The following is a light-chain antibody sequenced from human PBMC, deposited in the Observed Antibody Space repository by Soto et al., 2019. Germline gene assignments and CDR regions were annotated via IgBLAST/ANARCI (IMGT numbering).Light chain of an antibody. V-gene: IGKV3-20*01. J-gene: IGKJ3*01. CDR2: GAS. Sequence: EIVLTQSPGTLSLSPGERATLSRRASQSVSSNYLAWYQQKPGQAPRLLIYGASSRATGIPDRFSGSGSGTDFTLTISRLEPEDFAVYYCQQYGSLFGPGTKVDIK. CDR3: QQYGSL. CDR1: QSVSSNY.